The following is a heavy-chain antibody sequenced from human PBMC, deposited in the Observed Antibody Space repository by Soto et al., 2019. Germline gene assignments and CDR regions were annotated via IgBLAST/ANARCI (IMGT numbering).Heavy chain of an antibody. J-gene: IGHJ4*02. V-gene: IGHV1-69*01. D-gene: IGHD3-22*01. CDR1: GGTFNNYG. CDR3: AREEMSYYDSTGLVGYFDY. CDR2: IIAVFGTV. Sequence: VQLVQSGAEVKKPGSSVKVSCKISGGTFNNYGISWVRQAPGQGLEWMGGIIAVFGTVHYAQEFQGRVTITADESSSTVYMELSSLRSEDTAVYYCAREEMSYYDSTGLVGYFDYWGQGTLVTVSS.